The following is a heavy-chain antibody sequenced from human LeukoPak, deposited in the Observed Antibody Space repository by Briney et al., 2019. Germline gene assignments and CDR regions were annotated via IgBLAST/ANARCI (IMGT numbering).Heavy chain of an antibody. CDR3: TRLSSAGPDNSWVDY. Sequence: GGSLRLSCAASGFTFSGSAMHWVRQASGKGLEWVGRIRSKANSYATAYAASVKGRFTIFRDDSKNTAYLQMNSLKTEDTAVYYCTRLSSAGPDNSWVDYWGQGTLVTVSS. CDR1: GFTFSGSA. J-gene: IGHJ4*02. V-gene: IGHV3-73*01. D-gene: IGHD6-13*01. CDR2: IRSKANSYAT.